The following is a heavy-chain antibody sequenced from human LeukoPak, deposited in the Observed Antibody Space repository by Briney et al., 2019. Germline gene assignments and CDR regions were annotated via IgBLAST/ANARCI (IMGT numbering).Heavy chain of an antibody. J-gene: IGHJ5*02. CDR2: IYYSGST. CDR1: GGSISSYY. V-gene: IGHV4-39*01. Sequence: SSETLSLTCTVSGGSISSYYWGWIRQPPGKGLEWIGSIYYSGSTYYNPSLKSRVTISVDTSKNQFSLKLSSVTAADTAVYYCAGNIVVVPAAMGIWFDPWGQGTLVTVSA. CDR3: AGNIVVVPAAMGIWFDP. D-gene: IGHD2-2*01.